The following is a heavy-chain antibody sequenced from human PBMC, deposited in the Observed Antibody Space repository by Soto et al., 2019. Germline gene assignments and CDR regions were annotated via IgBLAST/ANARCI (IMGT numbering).Heavy chain of an antibody. V-gene: IGHV4-39*07. CDR1: GGSISSSSYY. CDR2: IYYSGST. D-gene: IGHD1-26*01. CDR3: ARERIVGAIRTYGMDV. Sequence: SETLSLTCTVSGGSISSSSYYWGWIRQPPGKGLEWVGSIYYSGSTYYNPSLKSRVTISVDTSKNQFSLKLSSVTAADTAVYYCARERIVGAIRTYGMDVWGQGTTVTVSS. J-gene: IGHJ6*02.